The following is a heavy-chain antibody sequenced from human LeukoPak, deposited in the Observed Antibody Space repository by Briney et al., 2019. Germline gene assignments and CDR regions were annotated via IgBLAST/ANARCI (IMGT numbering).Heavy chain of an antibody. J-gene: IGHJ5*02. V-gene: IGHV4-59*01. Sequence: KPSETLSLTCTVSGGSISSYYWSWIRQPPGKGLEWIGYIYYSGSTNYNPSLKSRVTISVDTSKNQFSLKLSSVTATNTAVYYCANSTSWFDPWGQGTLVTVSS. CDR3: ANSTSWFDP. CDR2: IYYSGST. CDR1: GGSISSYY.